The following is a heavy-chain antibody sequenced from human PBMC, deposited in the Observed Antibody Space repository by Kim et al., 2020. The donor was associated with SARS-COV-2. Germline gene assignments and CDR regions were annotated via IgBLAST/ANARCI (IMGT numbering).Heavy chain of an antibody. Sequence: PSLQSRVTISVDTSKNQFSLKLGSVTAADTAVYYCAGEMATILSYYYGMDVWGQGTTVTVSS. V-gene: IGHV4-39*01. J-gene: IGHJ6*02. CDR3: AGEMATILSYYYGMDV. D-gene: IGHD5-12*01.